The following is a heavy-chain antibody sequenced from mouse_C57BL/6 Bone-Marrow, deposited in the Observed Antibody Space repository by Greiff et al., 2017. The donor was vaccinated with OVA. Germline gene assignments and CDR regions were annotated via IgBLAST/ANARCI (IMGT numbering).Heavy chain of an antibody. J-gene: IGHJ4*01. CDR3: ARRGRYYGSSSRMDY. Sequence: VKLVESDAELVKPGASVKISCKVSGYTFTDHTIHWMKQRPEQGLEWIGYIYPRDGSTKYNEKFKGKATLTADKSSSTAYMQLNSLTSEDSAVYFCARRGRYYGSSSRMDYWGKGTSVTVSS. D-gene: IGHD1-1*01. V-gene: IGHV1-78*01. CDR1: GYTFTDHT. CDR2: IYPRDGST.